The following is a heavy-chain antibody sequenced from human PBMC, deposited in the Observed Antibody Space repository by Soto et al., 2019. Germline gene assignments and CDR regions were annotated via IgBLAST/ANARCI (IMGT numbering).Heavy chain of an antibody. CDR3: ARDKGYYYYGMDV. Sequence: ASVKVSCKASGYTFTGYYMHWVRQAPGQGLEWMGWINPNSGGTNYAQKFQGWVTMTRDTSISTAYMELSRLRSDDTAVYYCARDKGYYYYGMDVWGQGTTVTVSS. J-gene: IGHJ6*02. CDR2: INPNSGGT. V-gene: IGHV1-2*04. CDR1: GYTFTGYY.